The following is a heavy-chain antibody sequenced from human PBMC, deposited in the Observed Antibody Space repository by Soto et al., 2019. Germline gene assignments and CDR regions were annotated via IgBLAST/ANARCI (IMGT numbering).Heavy chain of an antibody. Sequence: ASVKVSCKASGYTFTSYGISWVRQAPGQGLEWMGWISAYNGNTNYAQKLQGRVTMTTDTSTSTAYMELRSLRSDDTAVYYCARVAAVAATLSSYMDVWGKGTTVTVSS. CDR3: ARVAAVAATLSSYMDV. D-gene: IGHD2-15*01. V-gene: IGHV1-18*01. CDR1: GYTFTSYG. CDR2: ISAYNGNT. J-gene: IGHJ6*03.